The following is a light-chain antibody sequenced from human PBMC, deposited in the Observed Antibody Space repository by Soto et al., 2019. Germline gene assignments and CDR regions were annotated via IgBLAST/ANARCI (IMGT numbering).Light chain of an antibody. CDR2: VNSDGSL. CDR3: QTWGTGIWV. J-gene: IGLJ3*02. Sequence: QSVLTQSPSASASLGASVMLTCTLSRGHSRYAIAWHQQHPDKGPRFLMKVNSDGSLNKGDGIPDRFSGSSSGTKRYLTISSLRPEDEADYYCQTWGTGIWVFGGGTQLTVL. V-gene: IGLV4-69*02. CDR1: RGHSRYA.